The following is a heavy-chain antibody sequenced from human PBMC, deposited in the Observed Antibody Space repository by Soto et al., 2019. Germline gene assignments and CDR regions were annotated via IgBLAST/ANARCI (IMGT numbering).Heavy chain of an antibody. CDR1: GYTFTRYG. Sequence: QVQLVQSGAEVKKPGASVKVSCKASGYTFTRYGICWVQQAPGQGLEWMGWISGYNGNTNYAQNLQGRVTMTTDTSTSTVYMELRSLRSNDTAVYYCARRCCSIRCLDLWGRGTLVIVSS. J-gene: IGHJ2*01. V-gene: IGHV1-18*01. CDR2: ISGYNGNT. D-gene: IGHD2-2*01. CDR3: ARRCCSIRCLDL.